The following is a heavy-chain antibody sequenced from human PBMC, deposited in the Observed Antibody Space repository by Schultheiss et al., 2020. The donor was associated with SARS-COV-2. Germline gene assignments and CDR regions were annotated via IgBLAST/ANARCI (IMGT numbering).Heavy chain of an antibody. CDR1: GYTFTGYY. V-gene: IGHV1-2*02. CDR3: ARATLPPGYMDV. CDR2: INPNSGGT. J-gene: IGHJ6*03. Sequence: GESLKISCKASGYTFTGYYMHWVRQAPGQGLEWMGWINPNSGGTNYAQKFQGRVTMTTDTSTSTAYMELSRLRSDDTAVYYCARATLPPGYMDVWGKGTTVTVSS. D-gene: IGHD3-10*01.